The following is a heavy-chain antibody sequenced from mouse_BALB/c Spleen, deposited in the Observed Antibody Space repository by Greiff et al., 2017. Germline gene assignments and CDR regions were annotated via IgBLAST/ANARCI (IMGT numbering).Heavy chain of an antibody. V-gene: IGHV1-9*01. Sequence: QVQLKESGAELMKPGASVKISCKATGYTFSSYWIEWVKQRPGHGLEWIGEILPGSGSTNYNEKFKGKATFTADTSSNTAYMQLSSLTSEDSAVYYCAIYYGNYGPFAYWGQGTLVTVSA. J-gene: IGHJ3*01. CDR2: ILPGSGST. D-gene: IGHD2-1*01. CDR3: AIYYGNYGPFAY. CDR1: GYTFSSYW.